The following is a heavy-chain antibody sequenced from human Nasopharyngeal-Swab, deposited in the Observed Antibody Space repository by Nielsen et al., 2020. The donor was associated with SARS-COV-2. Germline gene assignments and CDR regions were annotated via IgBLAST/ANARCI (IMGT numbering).Heavy chain of an antibody. CDR3: ARSSDYVWGSYRYHYYYGMDV. CDR1: GFTFRSYS. Sequence: GESLKISCAASGFTFRSYSMNWVRQAPGKGLEWVSSISSSSSYIYYADSVKGRFTISRDNAKNSLYLQMNSLRAEDTAVYYCARSSDYVWGSYRYHYYYGMDVWGQGTTVTVSS. D-gene: IGHD3-16*02. CDR2: ISSSSSYI. V-gene: IGHV3-21*01. J-gene: IGHJ6*02.